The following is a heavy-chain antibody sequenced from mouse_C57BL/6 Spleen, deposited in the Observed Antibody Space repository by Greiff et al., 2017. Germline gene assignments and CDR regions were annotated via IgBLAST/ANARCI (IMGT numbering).Heavy chain of an antibody. J-gene: IGHJ3*01. CDR2: INPNNGGT. CDR3: ASRRDYEFAY. D-gene: IGHD2-4*01. V-gene: IGHV1-22*01. Sequence: EVQLQQSGPELVKPGASVKMSCKASGYTFTDYNMHWVKQSPGKSLEWIGYINPNNGGTSYNQKVKGKATLTVNKSSITAYMELRSLTSEDSAVYYCASRRDYEFAYWGQGPLVTVSA. CDR1: GYTFTDYN.